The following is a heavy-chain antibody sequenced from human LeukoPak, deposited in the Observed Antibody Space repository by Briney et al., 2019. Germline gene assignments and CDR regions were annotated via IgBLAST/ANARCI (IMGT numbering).Heavy chain of an antibody. V-gene: IGHV1-18*01. CDR2: ISAYNGDT. CDR3: AREKYGYSYVPQGAFVY. Sequence: VASVKVSCKASGYTFTSFGITWVRQAPGQGLEWMGWISAYNGDTNYAQNLQGRVTMTTDTSTSTVYMELRSLRSDDTAVYYCAREKYGYSYVPQGAFVYWGQGTLVTVSS. J-gene: IGHJ4*02. D-gene: IGHD5-18*01. CDR1: GYTFTSFG.